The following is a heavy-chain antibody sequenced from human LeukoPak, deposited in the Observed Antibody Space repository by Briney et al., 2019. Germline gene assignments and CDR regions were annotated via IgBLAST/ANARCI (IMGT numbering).Heavy chain of an antibody. J-gene: IGHJ4*02. Sequence: GSSVKVSCKSSGGTFSSYAIIWVRQAPGQGLEWMGGIVPIFGTTKYAQKFQGGVTLTADESTSTAYMELSSLRSEDTAFYYCARDPGHSGGQNWGQGTLVTVSS. CDR3: ARDPGHSGGQN. D-gene: IGHD5-12*01. CDR1: GGTFSSYA. V-gene: IGHV1-69*01. CDR2: IVPIFGTT.